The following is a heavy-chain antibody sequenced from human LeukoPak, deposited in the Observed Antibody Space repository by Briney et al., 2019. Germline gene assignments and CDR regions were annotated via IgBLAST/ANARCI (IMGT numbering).Heavy chain of an antibody. V-gene: IGHV4-34*01. CDR1: GGSFSGYY. CDR3: ARDHYDSSGHDAFDI. CDR2: INHSGST. J-gene: IGHJ3*02. D-gene: IGHD3-22*01. Sequence: SETLSLTCAVYGGSFSGYYWSWIRQPPGKGLEWIGEINHSGSTNYNPSLKSRVTIPVDTSKNQFSLKLSSVTAADTAVYYCARDHYDSSGHDAFDIWGQGTMVTVSS.